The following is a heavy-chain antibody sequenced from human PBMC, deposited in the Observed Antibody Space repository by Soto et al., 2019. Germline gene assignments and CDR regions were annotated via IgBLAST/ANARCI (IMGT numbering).Heavy chain of an antibody. CDR3: TRGVSYGFDF. CDR1: GFNFNIYS. D-gene: IGHD3-10*01. J-gene: IGHJ3*01. V-gene: IGHV3-48*01. CDR2: MTSDSKTI. Sequence: EVLLVESGGALVQPGGSLRLSCVASGFNFNIYSMNWVRQAPGKGLEWVSYMTSDSKTIHYADSVKGRFTISRENAKNSVFLQMNSLRAEDTAVYYCTRGVSYGFDFWGKGTMVTVSS.